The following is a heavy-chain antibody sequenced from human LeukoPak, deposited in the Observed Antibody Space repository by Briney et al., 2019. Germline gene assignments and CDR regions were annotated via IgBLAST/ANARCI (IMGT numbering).Heavy chain of an antibody. CDR1: GFTFSSYS. Sequence: GGSLRLSCAASGFTFSSYSMNWVRQAPGKGLEWVSYISSSSSTIYYADSVKGRFTISRDNAKNSLYLQMNSLRAEDTAVYYCARPFYGDYLYFDYWGQGTLVTVSS. D-gene: IGHD4-17*01. V-gene: IGHV3-48*04. CDR3: ARPFYGDYLYFDY. J-gene: IGHJ4*02. CDR2: ISSSSSTI.